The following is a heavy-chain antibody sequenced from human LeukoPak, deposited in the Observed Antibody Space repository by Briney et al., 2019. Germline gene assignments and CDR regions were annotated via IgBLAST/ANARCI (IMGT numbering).Heavy chain of an antibody. J-gene: IGHJ4*02. Sequence: SGTLSLTCAVSGGSISSSNWWSWVRQPPGKGLEWIGEIYHSGCTNYNPSLKSRVTISVDKSKNQFSLKMSSVTAADTAVYYCAREMDDILTRYFDYWGQGTLVTVSS. V-gene: IGHV4-4*02. CDR2: IYHSGCT. D-gene: IGHD3-9*01. CDR3: AREMDDILTRYFDY. CDR1: GGSISSSNW.